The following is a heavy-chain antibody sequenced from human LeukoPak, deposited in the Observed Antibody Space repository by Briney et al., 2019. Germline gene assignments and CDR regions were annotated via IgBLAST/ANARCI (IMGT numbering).Heavy chain of an antibody. Sequence: SVKVSCKASGGTFSSYAISWVRQARGQGLEWMGGIIPIFGTANYAQKFQGRVTITADESTSTAYMELSSLRSEDTAVYYCAIPLVPAAIPEYFQHWGQGTLVTVSS. CDR1: GGTFSSYA. CDR2: IIPIFGTA. J-gene: IGHJ1*01. CDR3: AIPLVPAAIPEYFQH. D-gene: IGHD2-2*02. V-gene: IGHV1-69*13.